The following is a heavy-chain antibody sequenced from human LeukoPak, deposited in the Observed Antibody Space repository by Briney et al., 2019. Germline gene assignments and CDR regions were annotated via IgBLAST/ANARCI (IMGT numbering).Heavy chain of an antibody. CDR1: GFTFSSYS. J-gene: IGHJ6*02. D-gene: IGHD2-15*01. Sequence: GGSLRLSCAASGFTFSSYSMNWVRQAPGKGLEWVSYISSSSSTIYYADAVKGRFTISRDNAKNSLYLQMNSLRDEDTAVYYCARAYCSGGSCSYGLDVWGQGTTVTVSS. CDR3: ARAYCSGGSCSYGLDV. CDR2: ISSSSSTI. V-gene: IGHV3-48*02.